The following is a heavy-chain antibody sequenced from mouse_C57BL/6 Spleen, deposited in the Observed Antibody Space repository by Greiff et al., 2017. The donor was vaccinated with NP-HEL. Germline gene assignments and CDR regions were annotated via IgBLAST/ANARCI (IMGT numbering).Heavy chain of an antibody. J-gene: IGHJ3*01. Sequence: VQLKESGPELVKPGASVKISCKASGYSFTGYYMNWVKQSPEKSLEWIGEINPSTGGTTYNQKFKAKATLTVDKSSSTAYMQLKSLTSEDSAVYYCARYHYCGSSYGFAYWGQGTLVTVSA. CDR2: INPSTGGT. CDR3: ARYHYCGSSYGFAY. D-gene: IGHD1-1*01. V-gene: IGHV1-42*01. CDR1: GYSFTGYY.